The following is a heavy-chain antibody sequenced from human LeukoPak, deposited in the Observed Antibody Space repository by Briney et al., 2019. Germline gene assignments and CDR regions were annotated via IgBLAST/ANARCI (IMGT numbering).Heavy chain of an antibody. CDR2: INPNSGGT. V-gene: IGHV1-2*02. J-gene: IGHJ4*02. CDR3: ARYSGYEFYYDY. CDR1: GYTFTGYY. D-gene: IGHD5-12*01. Sequence: GASVKVSCKASGYTFTGYYMRWVRQAPGQGLEWMGWINPNSGGTNYAQKFQGRVTMTRDTSISTAYMELSRLRSDDTAVYYCARYSGYEFYYDYWGQGTLVTVSS.